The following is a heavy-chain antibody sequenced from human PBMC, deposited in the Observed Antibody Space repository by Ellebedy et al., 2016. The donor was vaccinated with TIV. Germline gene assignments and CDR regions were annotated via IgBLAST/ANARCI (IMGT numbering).Heavy chain of an antibody. J-gene: IGHJ4*02. Sequence: GGSLRLSXAASGFTFSSYWMSWVRQAPGKGLEWVANIKEDGSEKYYVDSVKGRFTISRDNAKNSVYLQMNNLRAEDTAVYYCARDKIVGATYFDYWGQGTLVTVSS. CDR1: GFTFSSYW. V-gene: IGHV3-7*01. CDR3: ARDKIVGATYFDY. CDR2: IKEDGSEK. D-gene: IGHD1-26*01.